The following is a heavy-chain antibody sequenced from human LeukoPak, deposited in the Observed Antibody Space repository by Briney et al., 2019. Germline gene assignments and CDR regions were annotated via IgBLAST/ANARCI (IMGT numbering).Heavy chain of an antibody. CDR2: FDPEDGET. Sequence: ASVKVSCKVSGYTRTELSMHWVRQAPGKGLEWMGGFDPEDGETIYAQKFQGRVTMTEDTSTDTAYMELSSLRSEDTAVYYCATYRLYNWNYLFDYWGQGTLVTVSS. V-gene: IGHV1-24*01. CDR3: ATYRLYNWNYLFDY. J-gene: IGHJ4*02. D-gene: IGHD1-7*01. CDR1: GYTRTELS.